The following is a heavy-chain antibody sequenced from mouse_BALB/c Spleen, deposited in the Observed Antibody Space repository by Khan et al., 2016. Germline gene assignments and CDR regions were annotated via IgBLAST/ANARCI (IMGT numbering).Heavy chain of an antibody. CDR1: GFSIQDTY. CDR2: IDPPNDNT. J-gene: IGHJ2*01. V-gene: IGHV14-3*02. CDR3: ARMYYGDY. D-gene: IGHD1-1*01. Sequence: VRLQQSGAELVKPGASVKLSCTASGFSIQDTYIHWVRQRPEKGLDWIGRIDPPNDNTKYDPKFQGKATITADTSSNTAYLQLSSLTYEDTAVYYCARMYYGDYWGQGTTLTVSS.